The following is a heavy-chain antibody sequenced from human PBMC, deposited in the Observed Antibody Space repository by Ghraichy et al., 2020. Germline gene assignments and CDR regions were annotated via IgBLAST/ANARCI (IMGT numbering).Heavy chain of an antibody. CDR1: GFSFSGYW. CDR3: ARGGSHFPGASWYYGMDV. CDR2: INNDGSSI. J-gene: IGHJ6*02. Sequence: GGSLRLSCAASGFSFSGYWMHWVRQAPGKGLVWVSRINNDGSSIDYADSMKGRFTISRDNAKNTLYLQMSSLRVEDTAVYYCARGGSHFPGASWYYGMDVWGHGTTVTVSS. D-gene: IGHD3-10*01. V-gene: IGHV3-74*01.